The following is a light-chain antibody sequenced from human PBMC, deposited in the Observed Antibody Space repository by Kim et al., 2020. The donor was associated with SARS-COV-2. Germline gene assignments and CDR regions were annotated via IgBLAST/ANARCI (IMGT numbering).Light chain of an antibody. CDR3: CSYGGSNNWV. V-gene: IGLV2-8*01. J-gene: IGLJ1*01. CDR1: SSDVGGYND. CDR2: DVN. Sequence: GQKDNIASNGTSSDVGGYNDGAWYKQHPGEATKLMIYDVNKRPSGVPDRFSGYKSGNTASLTVYGLQAEDEADYYCCSYGGSNNWVFGTGTKVTVL.